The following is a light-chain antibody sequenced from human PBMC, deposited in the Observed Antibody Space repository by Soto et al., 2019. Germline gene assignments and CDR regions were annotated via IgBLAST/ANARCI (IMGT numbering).Light chain of an antibody. J-gene: IGKJ2*03. CDR2: EAS. Sequence: DIQMTQSPSTLSASVGDRVTITCRATQSISKWLAWYQQKPGKAPKLLIYEASSLDSGVPSRFSGSGSGTEFSLTISSLQPDDFATYYCQHQSYRLGQRTRLEIK. CDR1: QSISKW. CDR3: QHQSYR. V-gene: IGKV1-5*03.